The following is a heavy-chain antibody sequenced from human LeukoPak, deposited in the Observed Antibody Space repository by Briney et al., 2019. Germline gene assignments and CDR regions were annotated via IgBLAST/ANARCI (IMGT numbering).Heavy chain of an antibody. CDR3: ARLNYGSYLDY. J-gene: IGHJ4*02. D-gene: IGHD3-10*01. V-gene: IGHV4-61*02. CDR1: GGSISSGSYY. Sequence: PSETLSLTCTVSGGSISSGSYYWSWIRQPAGKGLEWIGRIYTSGSTNYNPSLKSRVTISVDTSKNQFSLKPSSVTAADTAVYYCARLNYGSYLDYWGQGTLVTVSS. CDR2: IYTSGST.